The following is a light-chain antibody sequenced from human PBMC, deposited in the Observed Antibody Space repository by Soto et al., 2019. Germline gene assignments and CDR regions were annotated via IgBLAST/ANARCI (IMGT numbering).Light chain of an antibody. J-gene: IGLJ3*02. CDR1: SSDVGAYNY. V-gene: IGLV2-14*01. Sequence: QSALTQPASVSGSPGQSITISCTGTSSDVGAYNYVSWYQQHPGKAPKLLIYEVSNRPSGVSDRFSGSKSGNTASLTISGLQAEDEADYYCSSYTGSSTLWVFGGGTKLTFL. CDR2: EVS. CDR3: SSYTGSSTLWV.